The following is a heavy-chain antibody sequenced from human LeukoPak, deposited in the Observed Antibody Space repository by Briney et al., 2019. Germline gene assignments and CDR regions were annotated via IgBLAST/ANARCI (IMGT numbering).Heavy chain of an antibody. Sequence: PSETLSLTCTVSGGSIGSYYWSWIRQPPGKGLEWIGYIYYSGSTNYNPSLKSRVTISVDTSKNQFSLKLSSVTAADTAVYYCARAGSSGWILDYWGQGTLVTVSS. V-gene: IGHV4-59*01. CDR1: GGSIGSYY. CDR2: IYYSGST. J-gene: IGHJ4*02. CDR3: ARAGSSGWILDY. D-gene: IGHD6-19*01.